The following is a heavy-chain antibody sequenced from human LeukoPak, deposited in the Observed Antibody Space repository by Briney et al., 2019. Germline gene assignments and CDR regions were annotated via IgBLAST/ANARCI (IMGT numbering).Heavy chain of an antibody. CDR1: GFTFSTYG. Sequence: GGSLRLSCAASGFTFSTYGMHWVRQAPGKGLEWVALIWYDGSNKYYADSVKGRFTISRDNSKNTLYLQMNSLRAEDTAVYYCARLATIHDYWGQGTLVTVSS. CDR2: IWYDGSNK. V-gene: IGHV3-33*01. CDR3: ARLATIHDY. D-gene: IGHD5-12*01. J-gene: IGHJ4*02.